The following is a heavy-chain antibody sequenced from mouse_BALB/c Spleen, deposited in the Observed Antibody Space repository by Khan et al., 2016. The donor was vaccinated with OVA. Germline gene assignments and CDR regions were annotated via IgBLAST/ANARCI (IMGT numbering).Heavy chain of an antibody. V-gene: IGHV5-6*01. CDR3: TSLLNGSFAY. CDR1: GFTFSTYG. Sequence: VQLKESGGDLMKPGGSLKLSCAASGFTFSTYGMSWVRQTPDKRLEWVATINSDGYYTYYPDSVQGRFTISRNNAKNTLYLQMRSLKSEDTVMYYCTSLLNGSFAYWGQGTLVTVSA. D-gene: IGHD2-2*01. CDR2: INSDGYYT. J-gene: IGHJ3*01.